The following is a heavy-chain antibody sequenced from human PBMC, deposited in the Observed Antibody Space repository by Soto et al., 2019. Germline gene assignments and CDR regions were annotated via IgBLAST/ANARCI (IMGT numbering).Heavy chain of an antibody. CDR1: GGSFSGYY. D-gene: IGHD3-22*01. V-gene: IGHV4-34*01. J-gene: IGHJ6*02. Sequence: SETLSLTCAVYGGSFSGYYWSWIRQPPGKGLEWIGEINHSGSTNYNPSLKSRVTISVDTSKNQFSLKPSSVTAADTAVYYCAGTVHYYDSSGEYGMDVWGQGTTVTVSS. CDR2: INHSGST. CDR3: AGTVHYYDSSGEYGMDV.